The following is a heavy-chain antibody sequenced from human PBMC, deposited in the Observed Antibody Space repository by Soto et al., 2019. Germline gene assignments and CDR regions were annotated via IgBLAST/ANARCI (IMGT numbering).Heavy chain of an antibody. CDR3: ARRGYGDYAPPDY. CDR1: GGTFSSYA. Sequence: QVQLVQSGAEVKKPGSSVKVSCKASGGTFSSYAISWVRQAPGQGLEWMGGIIPIFGTANYAQKFQGRVTITADESTSTSHLELSSLRSEDTAVYYCARRGYGDYAPPDYWGQGTLVTVSS. V-gene: IGHV1-69*12. CDR2: IIPIFGTA. J-gene: IGHJ4*02. D-gene: IGHD4-17*01.